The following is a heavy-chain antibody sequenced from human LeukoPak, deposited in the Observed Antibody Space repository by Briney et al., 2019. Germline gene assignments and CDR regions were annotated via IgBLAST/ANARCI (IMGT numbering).Heavy chain of an antibody. V-gene: IGHV3-48*02. Sequence: GGSLRLSCAASGFTLSSYTMSWVRQAPGRGLEWVSYITSSSTTVYYAVPVKGRFTISRDNAKNSLYLQLNNLRDEDTAVYCCVRVLPGAPWVFDYWGQGTLVTVSS. CDR3: VRVLPGAPWVFDY. J-gene: IGHJ4*02. CDR2: ITSSSTTV. D-gene: IGHD3-10*01. CDR1: GFTLSSYT.